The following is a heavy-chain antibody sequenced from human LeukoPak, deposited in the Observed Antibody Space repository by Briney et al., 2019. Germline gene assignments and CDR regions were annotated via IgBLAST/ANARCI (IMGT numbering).Heavy chain of an antibody. V-gene: IGHV4-39*02. CDR3: AKRDDSGGNLVDL. J-gene: IGHJ4*02. D-gene: IGHD3-22*01. Sequence: SETLSLTCTVSGGSIRSGSHYWVWIRQPPGKGLEWVGSIYYSGSTYYNSSLENRVTISIDTSKNHFSLRLRSLSAADTSVYYCAKRDDSGGNLVDLWGQGTLVTGPS. CDR2: IYYSGST. CDR1: GGSIRSGSHY.